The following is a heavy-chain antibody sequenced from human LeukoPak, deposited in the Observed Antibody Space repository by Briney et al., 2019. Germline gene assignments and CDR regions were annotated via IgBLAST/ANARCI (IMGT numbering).Heavy chain of an antibody. CDR2: ISSDGSGT. Sequence: GGSLRLSCAVSGFTFSSYWMHWVRQAPGKGLVWVSRISSDGSGTSYADSVKGRFTISRDNAKNTLYLQMNSLRAEDTGVYYCARANHPTYYDSSGYYQDYWGQGALVIVSS. V-gene: IGHV3-74*01. CDR1: GFTFSSYW. J-gene: IGHJ4*02. D-gene: IGHD3-22*01. CDR3: ARANHPTYYDSSGYYQDY.